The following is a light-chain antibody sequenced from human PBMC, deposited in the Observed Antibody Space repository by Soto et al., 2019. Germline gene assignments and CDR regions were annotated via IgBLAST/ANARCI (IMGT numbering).Light chain of an antibody. CDR2: EVN. CDR3: CLYGGSNNYVV. J-gene: IGLJ2*01. Sequence: SVLTQPASVSGAPGQSITISCTGTSSDVGKYTFVSGYGQHPGKAPKLIIFEVNKRPSGVSNRFSGSKSGNTASLTISGLHAEDEANYYCCLYGGSNNYVVFGGGTELTVL. V-gene: IGLV2-23*02. CDR1: SSDVGKYTF.